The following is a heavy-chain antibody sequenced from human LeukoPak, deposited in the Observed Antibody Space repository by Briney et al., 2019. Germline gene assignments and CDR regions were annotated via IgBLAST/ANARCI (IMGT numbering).Heavy chain of an antibody. J-gene: IGHJ6*03. CDR3: ARSEYSSTWYGDYYYYMDV. D-gene: IGHD6-13*01. V-gene: IGHV3-74*01. CDR2: INSDGSST. CDR1: GFTFSTFW. Sequence: GGSLRLSCAASGFTFSTFWMHWVRQAPGKGLVWVSRINSDGSSTVYADSVKGRFTISRDNAKNTLYLQMNRLRADDTAVYYCARSEYSSTWYGDYYYYMDVWGKGTTVTVSS.